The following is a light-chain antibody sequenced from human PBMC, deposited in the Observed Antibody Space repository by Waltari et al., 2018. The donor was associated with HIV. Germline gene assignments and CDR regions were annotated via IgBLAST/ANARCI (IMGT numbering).Light chain of an antibody. Sequence: SYVLTQPPSVSVAPGQTARVTCEGDRIESKSVNWYQQKPGQAPVLVVYDDSGRPSGIPERFSGANSGNTATLTISRAEAGDEADFYCQVWHSGSDHWGFGGGTKLTVL. J-gene: IGLJ3*02. CDR3: QVWHSGSDHWG. CDR1: RIESKS. V-gene: IGLV3-21*02. CDR2: DDS.